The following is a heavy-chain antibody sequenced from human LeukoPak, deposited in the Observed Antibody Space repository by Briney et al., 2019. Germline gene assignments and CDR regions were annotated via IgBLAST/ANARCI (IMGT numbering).Heavy chain of an antibody. Sequence: VSVKVSCKASGYTFTNYAIHYMRQAPGQGLQWVGWINTGNGNTRYSENFQGRVTITRDTSATTAYMDLSSLRSEDTAVYYCARRLVRAFDIWGQGTMVTVSS. D-gene: IGHD3-9*01. J-gene: IGHJ3*02. CDR1: GYTFTNYA. V-gene: IGHV1-3*04. CDR3: ARRLVRAFDI. CDR2: INTGNGNT.